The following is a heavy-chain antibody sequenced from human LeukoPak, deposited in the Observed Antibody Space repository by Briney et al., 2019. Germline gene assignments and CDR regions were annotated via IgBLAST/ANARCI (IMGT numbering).Heavy chain of an antibody. J-gene: IGHJ4*02. V-gene: IGHV3-15*01. CDR3: TNSGYDFDIAVAGSVDY. CDR2: IKSKTDGGTT. D-gene: IGHD5-12*01. CDR1: GFTFSNAW. Sequence: KPGGSLRLSCAASGFTFSNAWMSWVRQAPGKGLEWVGRIKSKTDGGTTDYAAPVKGRFTISRDDSKNTLYLQMNSLKTEDTAVYYCTNSGYDFDIAVAGSVDYWGQGTLVTVSS.